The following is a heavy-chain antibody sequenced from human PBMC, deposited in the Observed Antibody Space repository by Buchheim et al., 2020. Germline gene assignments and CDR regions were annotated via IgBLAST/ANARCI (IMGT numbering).Heavy chain of an antibody. J-gene: IGHJ4*02. CDR3: AARSDY. CDR1: GFTFSNYA. CDR2: ISGSGGST. V-gene: IGHV3-23*01. Sequence: EVQLLESGGGLVQPGGSLRLSCAASGFTFSNYAMRWVRQAPGKGLEWVSEISGSGGSTYYADSVQGRFTISRDNSKNTLNLQMSSLRAEDTAIYYCAARSDYWGQGTL.